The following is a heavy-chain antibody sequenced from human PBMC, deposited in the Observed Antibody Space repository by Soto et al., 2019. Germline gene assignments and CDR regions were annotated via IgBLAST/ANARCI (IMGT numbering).Heavy chain of an antibody. J-gene: IGHJ6*02. CDR1: GFTFSSYA. D-gene: IGHD3-22*01. Sequence: PGGSLRLSCAASGFTFSSYAMSWVRQAPGKGLEWVSAISGSGGSTYYADSVKGRFTISRDNSKNTLYLQMNSLRAEDTAVYYCAKVITMIVPEPGYYGMDVWGQGTTVTVSS. V-gene: IGHV3-23*01. CDR3: AKVITMIVPEPGYYGMDV. CDR2: ISGSGGST.